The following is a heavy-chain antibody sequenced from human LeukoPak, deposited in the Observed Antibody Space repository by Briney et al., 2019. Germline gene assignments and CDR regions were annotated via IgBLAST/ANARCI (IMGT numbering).Heavy chain of an antibody. CDR3: AREGAYSSSWSPGAFDI. J-gene: IGHJ3*02. CDR1: GFTFSSYG. Sequence: GRSLRLSCAASGFTFSSYGTHWVRQAPGKGLEWVAVISYDGSNKYYADSVKGRFTISRDNSKNTLYLQMNSLRAEDTAVYYCAREGAYSSSWSPGAFDIWGQGTMVTVSS. V-gene: IGHV3-30*03. D-gene: IGHD6-13*01. CDR2: ISYDGSNK.